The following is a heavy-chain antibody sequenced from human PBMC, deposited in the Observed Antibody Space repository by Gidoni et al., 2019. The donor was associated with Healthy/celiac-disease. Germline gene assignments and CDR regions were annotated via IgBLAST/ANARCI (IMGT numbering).Heavy chain of an antibody. CDR1: GYTLTELS. CDR2: FDPEDGET. D-gene: IGHD3-22*01. Sequence: QVQLVQSGAEVKKPGASVKVSCKVSGYTLTELSMHWVRQAPGKGLEWMGGFDPEDGETIYAQKFQGRVTMTEDTSTDTAYMELSSLRSEDTAVYYCATHPARYYDSSGYLNYYYGMDVWGQGTTVTVSS. CDR3: ATHPARYYDSSGYLNYYYGMDV. J-gene: IGHJ6*02. V-gene: IGHV1-24*01.